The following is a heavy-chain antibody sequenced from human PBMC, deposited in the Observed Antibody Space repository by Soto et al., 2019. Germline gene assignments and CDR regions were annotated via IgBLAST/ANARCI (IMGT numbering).Heavy chain of an antibody. V-gene: IGHV3-53*01. CDR1: GFTVSSNY. CDR2: IYSGGST. Sequence: EVQLVESGGGLIQPGGSLRLSCAASGFTVSSNYMSWVRQAPGKGLEWVSVIYSGGSTYYADSVKGRFTISRDNSKNTLYLQMNSLRAEDTAVYYCARMRGAAAGKPYYFDYWGQGTLVTVSS. CDR3: ARMRGAAAGKPYYFDY. J-gene: IGHJ4*02. D-gene: IGHD6-13*01.